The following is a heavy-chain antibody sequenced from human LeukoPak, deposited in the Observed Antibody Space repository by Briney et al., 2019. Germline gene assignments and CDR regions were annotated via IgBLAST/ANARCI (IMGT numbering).Heavy chain of an antibody. CDR2: INPNSGGT. J-gene: IGHJ4*02. V-gene: IGHV1-2*02. CDR1: GGTFSSYA. Sequence: ASVKVSCKASGGTFSSYAISWVRQAPGQGLEWMGWINPNSGGTNYAQKFQGRVTMTRDTSISTAYMELSRLRSDDTAVYYCARDLRGYCGGDCYLGYWGQGTLVTVSS. D-gene: IGHD2-21*02. CDR3: ARDLRGYCGGDCYLGY.